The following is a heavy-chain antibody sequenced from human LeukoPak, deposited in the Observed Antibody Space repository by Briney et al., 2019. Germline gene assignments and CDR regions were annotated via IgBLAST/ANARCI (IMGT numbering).Heavy chain of an antibody. V-gene: IGHV1-18*01. J-gene: IGHJ4*02. Sequence: ASVKVSCKASGYTFTSYGISWVRQAPGQGLEWMGWISAYNGNTNYAQKLQGRVTMTTDTSTSTAYMELRSLRSEDTAVYYCARGRRYSSSWYRVDYWGQGTLVTVSS. CDR2: ISAYNGNT. D-gene: IGHD6-13*01. CDR1: GYTFTSYG. CDR3: ARGRRYSSSWYRVDY.